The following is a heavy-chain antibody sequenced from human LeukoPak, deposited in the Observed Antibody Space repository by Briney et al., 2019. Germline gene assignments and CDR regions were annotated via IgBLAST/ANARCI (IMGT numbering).Heavy chain of an antibody. CDR1: GGSISSYY. J-gene: IGHJ3*02. CDR2: IYYSGST. D-gene: IGHD6-19*01. V-gene: IGHV4-59*01. CDR3: ARGRGYSGWYLWDAFDI. Sequence: PSETLSLTCTVSGGSISSYYWSWIRQPPGKGLEWIGYIYYSGSTNYNPSLKSRVTISVDTSKNQFSLKLSSVTAADTAVYYCARGRGYSGWYLWDAFDIWGQGTMVTVSS.